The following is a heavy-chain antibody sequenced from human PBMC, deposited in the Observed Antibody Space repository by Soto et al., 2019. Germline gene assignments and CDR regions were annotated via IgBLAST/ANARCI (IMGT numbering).Heavy chain of an antibody. CDR2: ISWNSGSI. D-gene: IGHD1-26*01. Sequence: GWSLRLACASSVFTFDDYAMHWVRQAPGKGLEWVSGISWNSGSIGYADSVKGRFTISRDNAKNSLYLQMNSLRAEDTALYYCAKEGWGYYYYGMDVWGQGTTVTVSS. V-gene: IGHV3-9*01. CDR1: VFTFDDYA. J-gene: IGHJ6*02. CDR3: AKEGWGYYYYGMDV.